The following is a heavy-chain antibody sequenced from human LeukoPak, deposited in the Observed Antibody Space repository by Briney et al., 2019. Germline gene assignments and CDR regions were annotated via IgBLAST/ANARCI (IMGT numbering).Heavy chain of an antibody. V-gene: IGHV4-59*08. Sequence: SETLSLTCTVSGGSISSHYWSWIRQPPGKGLEWIGYIYYSGSTNYNPSLKSRVTISVDTSKNQFSLKLSSVTAADTAVYYCARRFDIWGQGTMVTVSS. CDR3: ARRFDI. J-gene: IGHJ3*02. CDR2: IYYSGST. CDR1: GGSISSHY.